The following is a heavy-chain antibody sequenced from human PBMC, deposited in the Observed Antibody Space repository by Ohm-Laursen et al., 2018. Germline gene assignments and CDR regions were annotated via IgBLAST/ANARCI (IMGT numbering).Heavy chain of an antibody. CDR2: IYTSGST. CDR1: GGSISSYY. J-gene: IGHJ1*01. Sequence: SETLSLTCAVSGGSISSYYWSWIRQPAGKGLEWIGRIYTSGSTNYNPSLKSRVTMSVDTSKNQFSLKLSSVTAADTAVYYCARVLYDSSGFGFFQHWGQGTQVTVSS. V-gene: IGHV4-4*07. CDR3: ARVLYDSSGFGFFQH. D-gene: IGHD3-22*01.